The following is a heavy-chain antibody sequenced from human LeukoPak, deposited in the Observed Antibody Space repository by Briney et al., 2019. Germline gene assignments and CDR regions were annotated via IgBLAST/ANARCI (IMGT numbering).Heavy chain of an antibody. J-gene: IGHJ4*02. CDR2: GKEDGTAT. V-gene: IGHV3-7*01. Sequence: GGSLRLSCEVSGYALRSDWMVWVRQAPGKGLEWVATGKEDGTATDYVDSVRGRFTISTDNARNSLFLQMNSLRPEDTAVYYCAKDKGWLQLGRWGQGTLVTVSS. CDR1: GYALRSDW. CDR3: AKDKGWLQLGR. D-gene: IGHD5-24*01.